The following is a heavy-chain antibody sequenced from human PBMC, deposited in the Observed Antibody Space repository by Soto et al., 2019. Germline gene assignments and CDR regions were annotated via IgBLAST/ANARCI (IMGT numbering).Heavy chain of an antibody. Sequence: QVQLVQSGAEMKKPGASVKVSCKASGYTFTSNDINWVRQATGQEFEWMGWMNPNIGNTGYAREFQGRVTMTRNTSINTAYMELSSLRSDDKVVYYCGRTQYYYGYWCQGTLVTVSS. CDR2: MNPNIGNT. CDR3: GRTQYYYGY. V-gene: IGHV1-8*01. J-gene: IGHJ4*02. D-gene: IGHD3-10*01. CDR1: GYTFTSND.